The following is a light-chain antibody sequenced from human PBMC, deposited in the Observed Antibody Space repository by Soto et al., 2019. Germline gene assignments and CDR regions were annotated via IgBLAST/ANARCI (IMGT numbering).Light chain of an antibody. J-gene: IGKJ5*01. Sequence: EIVMTQSPATLSVSPGERATLSCRASQSVSSNLAWYQQKPGHAPRLLIYGASTRATGIPARFSGSGSGTELTLTIRSLQSEDFAVYYCRQYNNWPPITFGQGKRLEIK. CDR2: GAS. V-gene: IGKV3-15*01. CDR1: QSVSSN. CDR3: RQYNNWPPIT.